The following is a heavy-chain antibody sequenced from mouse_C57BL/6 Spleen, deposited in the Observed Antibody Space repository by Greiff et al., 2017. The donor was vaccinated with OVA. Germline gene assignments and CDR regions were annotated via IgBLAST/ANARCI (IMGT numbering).Heavy chain of an antibody. J-gene: IGHJ2*01. D-gene: IGHD2-2*01. V-gene: IGHV5-6*01. CDR3: ARQYYGYDVRYFDY. CDR2: ISSGGSYT. Sequence: EVQLVESGGDLVKPGGSLKLSCAASGFTFSSYGMSWVRQTPDKRLEWVATISSGGSYTYYPDSVKGRFTISRDNAKNTLYLQMSSLKSEDTAMYYCARQYYGYDVRYFDYWGQGTTLTVSS. CDR1: GFTFSSYG.